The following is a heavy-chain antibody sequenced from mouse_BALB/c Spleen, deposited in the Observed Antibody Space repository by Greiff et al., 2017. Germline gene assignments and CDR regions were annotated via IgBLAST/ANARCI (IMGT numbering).Heavy chain of an antibody. Sequence: QSGPGLVKPSQSLSLTCTVTGYSITSDYAWNWIRQFPGNKLEWMGYISYSGSTSYNPSLKSRISITRDTSKNQFFLQLNSVTTEDTATYYCARWGYGSSFDYWGQGTTLTVSS. CDR1: GYSITSDYA. CDR2: ISYSGST. D-gene: IGHD1-1*01. V-gene: IGHV3-2*02. CDR3: ARWGYGSSFDY. J-gene: IGHJ2*01.